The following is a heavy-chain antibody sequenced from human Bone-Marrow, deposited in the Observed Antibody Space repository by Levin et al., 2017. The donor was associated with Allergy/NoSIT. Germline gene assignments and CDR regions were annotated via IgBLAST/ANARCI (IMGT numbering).Heavy chain of an antibody. CDR2: ISWNSGSI. J-gene: IGHJ6*02. Sequence: TGGSLRLSCAASGFTFDDYAMHWVRQAPGKGLEWVSGISWNSGSIGYADSVKGRFTISRDNAKNSLYLQMNSLRAEDTALYYCAKDIGLAERYYGMDVWGQGTTVTVSS. CDR1: GFTFDDYA. CDR3: AKDIGLAERYYGMDV. D-gene: IGHD3-3*02. V-gene: IGHV3-9*01.